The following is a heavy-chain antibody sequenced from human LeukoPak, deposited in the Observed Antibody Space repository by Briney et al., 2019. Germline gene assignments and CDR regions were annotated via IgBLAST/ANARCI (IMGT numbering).Heavy chain of an antibody. CDR2: ISPADGDT. D-gene: IGHD5-18*01. V-gene: IGHV1-3*01. CDR1: GYSFTNYA. J-gene: IGHJ4*02. Sequence: GASVKVSCKTSGYSFTNYAIHWMRQAPGQSLEWMGWISPADGDTKYSEKFQGRVTVRWDTSASTAYMEMNRVTAEDTAVYYCARNGGGYSYGFDYWGQGTLVTVSS. CDR3: ARNGGGYSYGFDY.